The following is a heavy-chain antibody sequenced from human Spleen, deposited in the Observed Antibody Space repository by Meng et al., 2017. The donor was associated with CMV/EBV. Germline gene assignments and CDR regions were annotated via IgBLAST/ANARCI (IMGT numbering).Heavy chain of an antibody. CDR3: AKDLEVGVTTSYFDS. Sequence: SGFAFSISAMDWVRQAPGKGLGWISLIFSGGSGTYSADSVKGRFTISRDISKNTLYLHMNSLRAEDTAVYYCAKDLEVGVTTSYFDSWGQGTLVTVSS. CDR1: GFAFSISA. J-gene: IGHJ4*02. V-gene: IGHV3-23*03. D-gene: IGHD1-26*01. CDR2: IFSGGSGT.